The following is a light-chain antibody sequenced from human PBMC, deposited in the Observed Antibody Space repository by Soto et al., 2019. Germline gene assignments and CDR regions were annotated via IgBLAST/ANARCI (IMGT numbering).Light chain of an antibody. J-gene: IGKJ1*01. V-gene: IGKV3-15*01. Sequence: EILMTQSPATLSVSPGERVTLSCRASHSVRSTYLAWYQQKSGQAPRLLIYGISTRATGIPVRFSGSGSGTEFTLTISSLQSEDFAFYYCQQYNSWPRTFGQGTKVDIK. CDR1: HSVRSTY. CDR2: GIS. CDR3: QQYNSWPRT.